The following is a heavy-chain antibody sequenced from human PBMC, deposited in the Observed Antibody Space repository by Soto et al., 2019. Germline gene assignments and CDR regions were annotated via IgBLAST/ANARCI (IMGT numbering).Heavy chain of an antibody. J-gene: IGHJ4*02. V-gene: IGHV3-23*01. CDR2: ISGSGGGT. D-gene: IGHD3-22*01. CDR3: AIDSYYSSRTDY. Sequence: GGSLRLSCAASGSTFSTYAMNWVRQAPGKGLQWGQVISGSGGGTYYAVSVKGRFTVSRDNSKNTLYLQMNSLRAEDTAVYYYAIDSYYSSRTDYWGQGSLLTVSS. CDR1: GSTFSTYA.